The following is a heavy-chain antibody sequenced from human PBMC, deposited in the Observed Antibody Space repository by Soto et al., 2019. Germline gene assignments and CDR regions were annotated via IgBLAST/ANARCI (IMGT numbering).Heavy chain of an antibody. J-gene: IGHJ5*02. CDR2: INPNSGGT. CDR1: GYTFTGYY. Sequence: ASVKVSCKASGYTFTGYYMHWVRQAPGQGLEWMGWINPNSGGTNYAQKFQGWVTMTRDTSISTAYMELSRLRSDDTAVYYCARADYGGNSFPQFDPWGQGTLVTVS. D-gene: IGHD4-17*01. V-gene: IGHV1-2*04. CDR3: ARADYGGNSFPQFDP.